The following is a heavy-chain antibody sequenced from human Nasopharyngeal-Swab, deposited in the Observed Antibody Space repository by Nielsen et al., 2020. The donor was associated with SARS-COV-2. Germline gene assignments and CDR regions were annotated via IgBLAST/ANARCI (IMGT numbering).Heavy chain of an antibody. D-gene: IGHD3-10*01. CDR1: GGTFSSYA. Sequence: SVKVSCKASGGTFSSYAISWVRQAPGQGLEWVGRIIPILGIANYAQKFQGRVTITADKSTSTAYMELSSLRSEDTAVYYCARDSWFGELGNAFDIWGQGTMVTVSS. CDR3: ARDSWFGELGNAFDI. V-gene: IGHV1-69*04. J-gene: IGHJ3*02. CDR2: IIPILGIA.